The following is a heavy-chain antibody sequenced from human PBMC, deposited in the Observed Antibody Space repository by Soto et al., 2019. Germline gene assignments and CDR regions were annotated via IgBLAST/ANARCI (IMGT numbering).Heavy chain of an antibody. CDR3: LGVRPHYGMDV. CDR1: GYTLTELS. V-gene: IGHV1-24*01. CDR2: FDPEDGET. J-gene: IGHJ6*02. Sequence: ASVKVSCKVSGYTLTELSMHWLRQAPGKGLEWMGGFDPEDGETIYAQKFQGRVTMTEDTSTDTAYMELSSLRSEDTAVYFCLGVRPHYGMDVWGQGTTVTVSS. D-gene: IGHD3-10*01.